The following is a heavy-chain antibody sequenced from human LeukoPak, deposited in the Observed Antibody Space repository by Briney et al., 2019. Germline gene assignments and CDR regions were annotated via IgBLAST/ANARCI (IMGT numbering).Heavy chain of an antibody. CDR3: ARSSYSSSSSV. V-gene: IGHV3-7*03. D-gene: IGHD6-6*01. CDR2: INSDGSEG. Sequence: GGSLRLSCAASGFTFSSYGMHWVRQAPGKGLEWVASINSDGSEGYYADVVKGRFTISRDNAKNSLYLQINSLRAEDTAVYYCARSSYSSSSSVWGQGTMVTVSS. CDR1: GFTFSSYG. J-gene: IGHJ3*01.